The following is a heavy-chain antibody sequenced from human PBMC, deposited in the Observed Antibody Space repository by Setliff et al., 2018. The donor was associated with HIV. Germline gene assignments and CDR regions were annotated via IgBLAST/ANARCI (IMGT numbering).Heavy chain of an antibody. CDR1: GFTFKYAW. V-gene: IGHV3-15*01. Sequence: GGSLRLSCAASGFTFKYAWISWVRQAPGKGLEWVGRTRSETSGGTRDYAAPVKGRFTVSRDDSTNSVFLQMSSLKIEDTAVYYCAADLAEYGSGEFDNWGQGTLVTVSS. CDR2: TRSETSGGTR. CDR3: AADLAEYGSGEFDN. D-gene: IGHD3-10*01. J-gene: IGHJ4*02.